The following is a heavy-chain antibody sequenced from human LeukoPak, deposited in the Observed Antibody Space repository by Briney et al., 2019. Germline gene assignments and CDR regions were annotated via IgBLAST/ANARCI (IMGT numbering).Heavy chain of an antibody. V-gene: IGHV1-69*13. CDR2: IIPVFGTA. D-gene: IGHD5-24*01. Sequence: SVKVSCKASGGTFSSYAIRWVRQAPGQGLEWMGGIIPVFGTANYAQKFQGRVTITADESTSTAYMELSSLRSDDTAVYYCARGLQENLAWLTAFSAFDVWGPGTMVTVSS. J-gene: IGHJ3*01. CDR1: GGTFSSYA. CDR3: ARGLQENLAWLTAFSAFDV.